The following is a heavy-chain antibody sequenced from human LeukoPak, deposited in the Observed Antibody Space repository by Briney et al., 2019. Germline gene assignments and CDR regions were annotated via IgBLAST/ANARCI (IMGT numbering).Heavy chain of an antibody. CDR1: GYSFTSYW. CDR2: IYPGGSDT. V-gene: IGHV5-51*01. CDR3: ARSGYDFWSGYFGPSYYYGMDV. D-gene: IGHD3-3*01. J-gene: IGHJ6*02. Sequence: GESLKISCKGSGYSFTSYWIGWVRQMPGKGLEWMGIIYPGGSDTRYSPSFQGQVTISADKSISTAYLQWSSLKASDTAMYYCARSGYDFWSGYFGPSYYYGMDVWGQGTTVTVSS.